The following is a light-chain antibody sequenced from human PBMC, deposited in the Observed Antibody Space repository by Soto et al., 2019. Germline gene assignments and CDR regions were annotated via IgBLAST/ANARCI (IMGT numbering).Light chain of an antibody. Sequence: QSVLTQPPSVSGAPGQRVTISCTGSSSNIGAGFDVHWYHQIAGTAPKLLIYRSTQRPSGVPDRFSGSKSGTSASLAISGLQSEDEADYYRAAWDDSLYGVVFGGGTKLTVL. V-gene: IGLV1-40*01. CDR2: RST. J-gene: IGLJ2*01. CDR1: SSNIGAGFD. CDR3: AAWDDSLYGVV.